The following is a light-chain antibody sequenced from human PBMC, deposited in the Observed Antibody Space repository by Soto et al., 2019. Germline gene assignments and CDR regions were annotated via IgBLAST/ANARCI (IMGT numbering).Light chain of an antibody. J-gene: IGLJ2*01. Sequence: SYELTQSPSVSVASGKTARITCGGNNIGSKSVHWYQQKPGQAPVLVIYYDSDRPSGIPERFSGSNSGNTATLTISRVEAGDEADYYCQVWDSSSDHVVFGGGTKLTVL. CDR1: NIGSKS. CDR3: QVWDSSSDHVV. V-gene: IGLV3-21*04. CDR2: YDS.